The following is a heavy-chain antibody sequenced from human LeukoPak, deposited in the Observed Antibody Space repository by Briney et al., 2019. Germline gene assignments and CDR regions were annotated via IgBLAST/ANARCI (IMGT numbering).Heavy chain of an antibody. CDR1: GGSISSGGYS. CDR3: ARGGALVTPFDY. Sequence: SETLSLTCAVSGGSISSGGYSWSWIRQPPGKGLEWVGYIYHSGSTYYNPSLKSRVTISVDRSKNQFSLKLSSVTAADTAVYHCARGGALVTPFDYWGQGTLVTVSS. J-gene: IGHJ4*02. V-gene: IGHV4-30-2*01. D-gene: IGHD5-18*01. CDR2: IYHSGST.